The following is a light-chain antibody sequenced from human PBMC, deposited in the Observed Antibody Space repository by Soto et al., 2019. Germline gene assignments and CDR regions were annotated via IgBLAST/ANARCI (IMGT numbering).Light chain of an antibody. CDR3: QQYGNSPRT. CDR1: QSISNW. CDR2: TAS. Sequence: DIQMTQSPSTLPASVGDRVTITCRASQSISNWLAWYQQKPGTAPKVLIYTASSLQSGVPSRFSGSGSGTDFTLTISRLEPEDFAVYYCQQYGNSPRTFGQGTKVDIK. J-gene: IGKJ1*01. V-gene: IGKV1-5*01.